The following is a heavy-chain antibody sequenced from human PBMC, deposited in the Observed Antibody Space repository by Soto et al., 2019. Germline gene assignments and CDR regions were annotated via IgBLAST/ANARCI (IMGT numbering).Heavy chain of an antibody. D-gene: IGHD2-2*03. J-gene: IGHJ4*02. CDR1: GYSFANYW. V-gene: IGHV5-51*01. CDR3: AKVGYDTFGYYLRSFDC. Sequence: GESLKISCHVSGYSFANYWIGWVRQMPGEGLEWMGFIDPRDSNIRYSPSFQGQVTISADKSISTAYLQWSSLKASDTAVYYCAKVGYDTFGYYLRSFDCWGQGTLVTVSS. CDR2: IDPRDSNI.